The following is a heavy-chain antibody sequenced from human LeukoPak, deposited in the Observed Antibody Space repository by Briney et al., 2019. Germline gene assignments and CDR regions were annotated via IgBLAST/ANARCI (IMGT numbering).Heavy chain of an antibody. CDR1: GDSVSSNRTT. V-gene: IGHV6-1*01. Sequence: SQTLSLTCAISGDSVSSNRTTWNWIRQSPSRGLEWLGRTYYRSKWDNDYAPSVKSRITINPDTSKNQLSLQLSSVTPDDTAVYYCAGVGSFFGYWGQGTLVTVSS. CDR2: TYYRSKWDN. J-gene: IGHJ4*02. D-gene: IGHD5-12*01. CDR3: AGVGSFFGY.